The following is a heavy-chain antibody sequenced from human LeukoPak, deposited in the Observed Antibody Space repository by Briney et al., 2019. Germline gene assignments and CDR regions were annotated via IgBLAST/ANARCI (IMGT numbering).Heavy chain of an antibody. J-gene: IGHJ4*02. V-gene: IGHV1-69*02. D-gene: IGHD2-15*01. CDR3: ASRGYCSGGSCYSVDY. CDR1: GGTFSSYS. CDR2: IIPILGIA. Sequence: GASVKVSCKASGGTFSSYSISWVRQAPGQGLQWMGRIIPILGIANYAQKFQGRVTITADKSTSTAYMALSSLKSEDTAVYYCASRGYCSGGSCYSVDYWGQGTLVTVSS.